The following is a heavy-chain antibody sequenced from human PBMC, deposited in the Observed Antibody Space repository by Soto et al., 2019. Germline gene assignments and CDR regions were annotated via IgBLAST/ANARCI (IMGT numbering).Heavy chain of an antibody. V-gene: IGHV2-70*01. CDR1: GFSLSTSGMC. CDR2: IDWDDDK. Sequence: SGPTLVNPTQTLTLTCTFSGFSLSTSGMCVSWIRQPPGKALEWLALIDWDDDKYYSTSLKTRLTISKDTSKDQVVLTMTNMDPVDTATYYCARILSYYDSSGSGHYGMDVWGQGTTVTVPS. CDR3: ARILSYYDSSGSGHYGMDV. D-gene: IGHD3-22*01. J-gene: IGHJ6*02.